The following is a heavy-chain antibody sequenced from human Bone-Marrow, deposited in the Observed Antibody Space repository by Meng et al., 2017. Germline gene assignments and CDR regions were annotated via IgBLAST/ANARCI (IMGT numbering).Heavy chain of an antibody. Sequence: GESLKISCAAPGFTFSSYEMNWVRQAPGKGLEWVSYISSSGSTIYYADSVKGRFTISRDNAKNSLYLQMNSLRAEDTAVYYCARDDYYDSSGYSAYWGQGTLVTVSS. CDR1: GFTFSSYE. J-gene: IGHJ4*02. CDR3: ARDDYYDSSGYSAY. CDR2: ISSSGSTI. V-gene: IGHV3-48*03. D-gene: IGHD3-22*01.